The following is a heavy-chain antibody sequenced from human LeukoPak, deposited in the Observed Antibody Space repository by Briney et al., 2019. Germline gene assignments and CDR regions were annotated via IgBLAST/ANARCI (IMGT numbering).Heavy chain of an antibody. J-gene: IGHJ3*02. CDR2: ISYDGSNK. CDR1: GFTFSSYA. CDR3: ASESSFLRAFDI. Sequence: PGRSLRLSCAASGFTFSSYAMHWVRQAPGKGLEWVAVISYDGSNKYYADSVKGRFTISRDNSKNTLYLQMNSLRAEDTAVYYCASESSFLRAFDIWGQGTMVTVSS. V-gene: IGHV3-30*04. D-gene: IGHD1-14*01.